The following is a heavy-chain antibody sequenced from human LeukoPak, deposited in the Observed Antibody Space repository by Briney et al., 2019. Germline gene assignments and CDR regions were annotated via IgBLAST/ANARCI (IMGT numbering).Heavy chain of an antibody. Sequence: RPGGSLRLSCVASGFTFSSYEMNWVRQAPGKGLEWVSYISSSGSTIYYADSVKGRFTISRDNAKNSLYLQMNSPRAEDTAVYYCAELGITMIGGVWGKGTTVTISS. V-gene: IGHV3-48*03. J-gene: IGHJ6*04. CDR2: ISSSGSTI. CDR1: GFTFSSYE. D-gene: IGHD3-10*02. CDR3: AELGITMIGGV.